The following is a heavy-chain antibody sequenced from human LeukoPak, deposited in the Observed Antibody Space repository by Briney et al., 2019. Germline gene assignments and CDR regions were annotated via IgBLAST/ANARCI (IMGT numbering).Heavy chain of an antibody. J-gene: IGHJ3*02. Sequence: SETLSLTCTVSGGSISGWYWSWIRQPAGKGLEWIGRLYSTGGTIYNPSLKSRVTMSVDTSKNHFSLKLSSMTAADTAVYYCARWNDAFDMWGQGTMVTVSS. CDR2: LYSTGGT. CDR3: ARWNDAFDM. D-gene: IGHD1-1*01. CDR1: GGSISGWY. V-gene: IGHV4-4*07.